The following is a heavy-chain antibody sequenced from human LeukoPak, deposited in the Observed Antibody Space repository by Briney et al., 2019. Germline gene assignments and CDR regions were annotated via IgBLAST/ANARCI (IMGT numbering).Heavy chain of an antibody. Sequence: GESLKISCKGSGYSFTTYWIGWVRQMPGKGLEWMGITYPGDSDTRYSPSFQGQVTFSADRSIGTAYLQWSSLKASDTATYYCARRSSGWYEFDYWGQGTLVTVSS. V-gene: IGHV5-51*01. CDR3: ARRSSGWYEFDY. CDR2: TYPGDSDT. J-gene: IGHJ4*02. D-gene: IGHD6-19*01. CDR1: GYSFTTYW.